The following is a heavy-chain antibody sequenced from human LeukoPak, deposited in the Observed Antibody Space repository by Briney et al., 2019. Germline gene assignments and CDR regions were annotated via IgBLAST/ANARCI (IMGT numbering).Heavy chain of an antibody. Sequence: HTGGSLRLSCAASGFTFSSYAMSWVRQAPGKGLEWVSAISGGGGSTYYADSVKGRFTISRDNSKNTLYLQMNSLRAEDTAVYYCAKANSEGGYFDYWGQGTLVTVSS. J-gene: IGHJ4*02. CDR3: AKANSEGGYFDY. CDR2: ISGGGGST. D-gene: IGHD3-16*01. CDR1: GFTFSSYA. V-gene: IGHV3-23*01.